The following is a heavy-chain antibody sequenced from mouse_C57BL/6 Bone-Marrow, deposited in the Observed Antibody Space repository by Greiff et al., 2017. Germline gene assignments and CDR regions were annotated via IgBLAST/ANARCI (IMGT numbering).Heavy chain of an antibody. D-gene: IGHD1-1*01. J-gene: IGHJ1*03. CDR2: IHPNSGST. CDR3: ARSGSSPGYFDV. CDR1: GYTFTSYW. V-gene: IGHV1-64*01. Sequence: QVQLQQPGAELVKPGASVKLSCKASGYTFTSYWMHWVKQRPGQGLEWIGMIHPNSGSTNYNEKFKSKATLTVYKSSSTAYMQLSSLTSEDSAVYYCARSGSSPGYFDVWGTGTTVTVSS.